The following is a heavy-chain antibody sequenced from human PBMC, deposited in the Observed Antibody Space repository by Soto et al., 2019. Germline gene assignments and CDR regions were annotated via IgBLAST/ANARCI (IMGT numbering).Heavy chain of an antibody. CDR2: VSGYSDKR. D-gene: IGHD3-22*01. CDR3: ARHWDYDHYGADWFEP. Sequence: SVKVSCKASGYTFNTFGITWLRQAPGQGLEWMGCVSGYSDKRDYSRKLQDRITLTADPSTTTSYMELRSLTSDDTAVYYCARHWDYDHYGADWFEPWGHGTLVTVSS. V-gene: IGHV1-18*01. J-gene: IGHJ5*02. CDR1: GYTFNTFG.